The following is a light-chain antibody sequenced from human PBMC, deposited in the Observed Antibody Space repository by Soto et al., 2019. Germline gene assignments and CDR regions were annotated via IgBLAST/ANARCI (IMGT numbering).Light chain of an antibody. CDR3: QHYNIWPLP. CDR1: QSVSSN. J-gene: IGKJ4*01. CDR2: ATS. V-gene: IGKV3-15*01. Sequence: EIVMTQSPDTLSVAPGERASLSCGACQSVSSNLAWYPQKPGQTPRLLIYATSTSATGIPARFSGSGSGTEFTLTLSSLQSEDFAVYYCQHYNIWPLPFGGGTKV.